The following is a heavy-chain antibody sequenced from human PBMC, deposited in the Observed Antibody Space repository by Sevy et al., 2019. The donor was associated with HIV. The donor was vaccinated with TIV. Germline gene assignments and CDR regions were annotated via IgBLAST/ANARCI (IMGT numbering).Heavy chain of an antibody. CDR1: GFTFSSYA. J-gene: IGHJ6*02. CDR3: GRDLEIGNSGSLYYYYYGMDV. V-gene: IGHV3-30-3*01. D-gene: IGHD1-26*01. CDR2: ISYDGSNK. Sequence: GGSLRLSCAASGFTFSSYAMHWVRQAPGKGLEWVAVISYDGSNKYYADSVKGRFTISRDNSKNTLYLQMNSLRAEDTAVYYCGRDLEIGNSGSLYYYYYGMDVWGQGTTVTVSS.